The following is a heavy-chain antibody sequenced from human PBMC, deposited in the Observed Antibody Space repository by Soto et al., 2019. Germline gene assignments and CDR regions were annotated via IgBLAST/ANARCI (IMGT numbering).Heavy chain of an antibody. D-gene: IGHD3-3*01. CDR3: ARVRGVVPFWSGYYYYGMDV. V-gene: IGHV3-33*01. CDR1: GFTFSSYG. Sequence: GGSLRLSCAASGFTFSSYGMHWVRQAPGKGLEWVAVIWYDGSNKYYADSVKGRFTISRDNSKNTLYLQMNSLRAEDTAVYYCARVRGVVPFWSGYYYYGMDVWGQGTTVTVSS. J-gene: IGHJ6*02. CDR2: IWYDGSNK.